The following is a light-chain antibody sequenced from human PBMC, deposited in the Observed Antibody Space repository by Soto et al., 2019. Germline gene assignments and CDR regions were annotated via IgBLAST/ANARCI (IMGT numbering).Light chain of an antibody. CDR2: EAS. Sequence: DIQMTQSPSSLSASVGDRVTITCQASQDISDFLNWYHQKPGKAPTLLIYEASNLELGVPSRFSGRGSGRHFAFTITSVQPEDFGTYYCQQYDYVPYTFGQGTKVQIK. V-gene: IGKV1-33*01. CDR1: QDISDF. CDR3: QQYDYVPYT. J-gene: IGKJ2*01.